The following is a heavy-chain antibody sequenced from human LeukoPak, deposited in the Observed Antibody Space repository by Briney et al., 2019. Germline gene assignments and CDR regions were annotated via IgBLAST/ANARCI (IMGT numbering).Heavy chain of an antibody. D-gene: IGHD5-18*01. Sequence: PSETLSLTCAVYGGSFSGYYWSWIRQPPGKGLEWIGEINHSGSTNYNPSLKSRVTISVDTSKNQFSLKLSSVTDADTAVYYCARGSRIQLGAFDIWGQGTMVTVSS. V-gene: IGHV4-34*01. CDR3: ARGSRIQLGAFDI. CDR2: INHSGST. CDR1: GGSFSGYY. J-gene: IGHJ3*02.